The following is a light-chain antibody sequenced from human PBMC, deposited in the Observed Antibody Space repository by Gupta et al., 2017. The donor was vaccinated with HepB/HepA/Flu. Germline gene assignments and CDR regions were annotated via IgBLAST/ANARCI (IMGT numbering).Light chain of an antibody. CDR2: DAS. J-gene: IGKJ1*01. Sequence: IQLTQSPSSLSASVGDRVTITCRASQGMRNDLAWYQQKPEKAPKRLIYDASRVKSGVPSRFSGSGYGTEFTLTIDSRQPEDFATYYCRQGNNSPGTFGQGTMVEIE. CDR1: QGMRND. CDR3: RQGNNSPGT. V-gene: IGKV1-17*01.